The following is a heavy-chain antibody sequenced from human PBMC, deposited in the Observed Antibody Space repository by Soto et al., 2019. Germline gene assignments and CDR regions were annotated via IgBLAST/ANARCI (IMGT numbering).Heavy chain of an antibody. CDR2: INHSGST. CDR1: AGSFSGYY. D-gene: IGHD3-9*01. Sequence: QVQLQQWGAGLLKPSETLSLTCAVYAGSFSGYYWSWIRQPPGKGLEWIGEINHSGSTNYNPSLKSRVTISVDTSKNQFSLKLSSVTAADTAVYYCARGGGVLRYFDWAYWGQGTLVTVSS. V-gene: IGHV4-34*01. CDR3: ARGGGVLRYFDWAY. J-gene: IGHJ4*02.